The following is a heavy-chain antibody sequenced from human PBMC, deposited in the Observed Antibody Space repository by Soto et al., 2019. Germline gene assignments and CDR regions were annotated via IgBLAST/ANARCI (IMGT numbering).Heavy chain of an antibody. V-gene: IGHV5-51*01. D-gene: IGHD3-10*01. CDR3: ARCRSVLLRAFDI. J-gene: IGHJ3*02. CDR2: IYPGDSDT. CDR1: GYSFTSYW. Sequence: GESLKISCKASGYSFTSYWIGWVRQMPGKGLERMGIIYPGDSDTRYSPSFQGQVTISADKSISTAYLQWSSLKASDTAMYYCARCRSVLLRAFDIWGQGTMVTGS.